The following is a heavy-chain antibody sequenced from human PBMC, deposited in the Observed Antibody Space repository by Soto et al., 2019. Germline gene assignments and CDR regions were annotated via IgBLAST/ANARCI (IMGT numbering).Heavy chain of an antibody. D-gene: IGHD3-22*01. CDR1: GYSFTTYW. CDR2: IYPGDSDT. V-gene: IGHV5-51*01. J-gene: IGHJ5*02. CDR3: ARHSSPPPSIYYYDSSGPFDP. Sequence: GESLKISCKGSGYSFTTYWIGWVRQMPGKGLEWMGIIYPGDSDTRYSPSFQGQVTISADKSISTAYLQWSSLKASDTAMYYCARHSSPPPSIYYYDSSGPFDPWGQGTLVTVSS.